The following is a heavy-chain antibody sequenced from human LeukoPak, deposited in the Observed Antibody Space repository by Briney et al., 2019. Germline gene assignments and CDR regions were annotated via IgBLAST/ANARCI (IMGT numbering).Heavy chain of an antibody. J-gene: IGHJ4*02. CDR1: GYTFTSYG. V-gene: IGHV1-18*01. CDR2: ISAYNGNT. CDR3: ARVPPPHYYDSSRYCDY. Sequence: ASVKVSCKASGYTFTSYGISWVRQAPGQGLEWMGWISAYNGNTNYAQKLQGRVTMTTDTSTSTAYMELRSLRSDDTAVYYCARVPPPHYYDSSRYCDYWGQGTLVTVSS. D-gene: IGHD3-22*01.